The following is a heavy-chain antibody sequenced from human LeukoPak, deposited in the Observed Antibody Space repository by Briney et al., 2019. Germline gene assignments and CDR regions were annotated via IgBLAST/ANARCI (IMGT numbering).Heavy chain of an antibody. CDR3: ATSWQWLVKSFDY. CDR1: GGTFSSYA. D-gene: IGHD6-19*01. CDR2: IIPICGTA. Sequence: ASVKVSCKASGGTFSSYAISWVRQAPGQGLEGMGGIIPICGTANYAQNVQGRVTITADESTSTAYMELRSLRSEDTDVYYCATSWQWLVKSFDYWGQGTLVTVSS. V-gene: IGHV1-69*13. J-gene: IGHJ4*02.